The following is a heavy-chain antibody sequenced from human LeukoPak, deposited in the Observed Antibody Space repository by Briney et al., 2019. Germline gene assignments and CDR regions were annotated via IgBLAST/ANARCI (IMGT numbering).Heavy chain of an antibody. D-gene: IGHD6-13*01. Sequence: PSETLSLTCTVSGASVSSASYWTWIRQPPGKGVEWIAHIYNGVNTNYNPSLKSRVTISVDTSKNQFSLKLSSVTAADTAVYYCARGENPGIAAAPPQQWLVKNPSWFDPWGQGTLVTVSS. CDR1: GASVSSASY. J-gene: IGHJ5*02. CDR3: ARGENPGIAAAPPQQWLVKNPSWFDP. CDR2: IYNGVNT. V-gene: IGHV4-61*01.